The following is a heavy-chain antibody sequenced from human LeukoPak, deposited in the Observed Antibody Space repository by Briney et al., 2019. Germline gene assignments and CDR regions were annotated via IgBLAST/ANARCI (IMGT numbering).Heavy chain of an antibody. J-gene: IGHJ6*02. CDR1: GYTFTNYG. CDR3: ARRGSSFYYYYGMDV. V-gene: IGHV1-18*01. D-gene: IGHD6-6*01. CDR2: ISAYNGNT. Sequence: EASVKVSCKASGYTFTNYGISWVRQAPGQGLEWMGWISAYNGNTNYAQKLQGRVTMTTDTSTSTAYMELRSLRSDDTAVYYCARRGSSFYYYYGMDVWGQGTTVTVSS.